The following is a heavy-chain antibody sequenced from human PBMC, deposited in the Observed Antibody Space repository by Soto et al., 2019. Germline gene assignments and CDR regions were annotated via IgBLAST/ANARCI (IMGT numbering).Heavy chain of an antibody. CDR3: AKVKSGTPGAFDI. V-gene: IGHV4-30-4*01. CDR1: GGSISSGDYY. CDR2: IYYSGST. Sequence: SETLSLTCTVSGGSISSGDYYWSWIRQPPGKGLEWIGYIYYSGSTYYNPSLKSRVTISVDTSKNQFSLKLSSVTAADTAVYYCAKVKSGTPGAFDIWGQGTMVTVSS. D-gene: IGHD6-13*01. J-gene: IGHJ3*02.